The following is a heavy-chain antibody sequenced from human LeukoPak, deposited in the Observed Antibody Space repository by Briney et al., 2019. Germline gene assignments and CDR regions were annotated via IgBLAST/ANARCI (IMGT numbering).Heavy chain of an antibody. CDR3: ARLAVATTSWFDP. Sequence: SETLSLTCKVSGGSINSYYWSWIPQPPGKGLEWVGYIYYIGKTNYNPSLKSRVTISLDTSKNQVSLILTSVTAADTAVYYCARLAVATTSWFDPWRQGTLVTVSS. V-gene: IGHV4-59*01. CDR1: GGSINSYY. D-gene: IGHD2-15*01. J-gene: IGHJ5*02. CDR2: IYYIGKT.